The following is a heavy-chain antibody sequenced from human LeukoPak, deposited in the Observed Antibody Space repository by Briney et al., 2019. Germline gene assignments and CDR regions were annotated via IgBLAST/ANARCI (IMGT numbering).Heavy chain of an antibody. Sequence: PGGSLRLSCAASGFTFSTYTMNWVRQAPGKGLEWVSSISSSSSYMFYADSVKGRFTISRDNTKNSLYPQMNSLRAEDTAVYYCARVRELYRDYWGQGTLVTVSS. J-gene: IGHJ4*02. D-gene: IGHD1-7*01. CDR1: GFTFSTYT. CDR2: ISSSSSYM. CDR3: ARVRELYRDY. V-gene: IGHV3-21*01.